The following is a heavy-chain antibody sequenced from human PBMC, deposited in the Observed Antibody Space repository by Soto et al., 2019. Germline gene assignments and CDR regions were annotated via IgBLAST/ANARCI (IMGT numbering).Heavy chain of an antibody. V-gene: IGHV3-48*02. Sequence: EMQLVESGGGLVQPGGSLRLSCAASGFTFSTYSMNWVRQAPGKGLEWVSYISRSSSTIYYADSVKGRFTISRDNAKNSLYLLMNSLRDEDTAVYFCVSCLGLYWGDCTGGRGNFWGQGTLVTVSS. CDR3: VSCLGLYWGDCTGGRGNF. CDR2: ISRSSSTI. CDR1: GFTFSTYS. D-gene: IGHD2-8*02. J-gene: IGHJ4*02.